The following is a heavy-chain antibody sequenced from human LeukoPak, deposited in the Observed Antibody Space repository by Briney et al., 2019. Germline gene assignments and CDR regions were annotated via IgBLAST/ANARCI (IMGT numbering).Heavy chain of an antibody. D-gene: IGHD3-22*01. CDR1: GFTFSDYY. CDR2: ISSSGSTM. J-gene: IGHJ3*02. CDR3: ARDRLSYYDSSDKNSFDI. V-gene: IGHV3-11*01. Sequence: GGSLRLSCAASGFTFSDYYMNWIRQTPGRGLEWVSSISSSGSTMYYADSVKGRFTISRDNAKNSLYLQMNTLRAEDTAVYYCARDRLSYYDSSDKNSFDIWGQGTMVTVSS.